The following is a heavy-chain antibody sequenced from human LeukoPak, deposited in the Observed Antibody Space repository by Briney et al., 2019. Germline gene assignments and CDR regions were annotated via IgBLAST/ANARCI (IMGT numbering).Heavy chain of an antibody. V-gene: IGHV3-33*01. D-gene: IGHD6-13*01. CDR2: IWYDGSNK. J-gene: IGHJ4*02. CDR1: GFTFSSYG. Sequence: GGSLRLSCAASGFTFSSYGMHWVRQAPGKGLEWVAVIWYDGSNKYYADSAKGRFTISRDNSKNTLYLQMNSLRAEDTAVYYCARDFDRRIAAAGTDYWGQGTLVTVSS. CDR3: ARDFDRRIAAAGTDY.